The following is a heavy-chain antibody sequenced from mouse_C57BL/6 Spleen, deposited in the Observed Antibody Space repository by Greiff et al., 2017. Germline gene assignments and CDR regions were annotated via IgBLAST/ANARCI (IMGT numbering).Heavy chain of an antibody. D-gene: IGHD2-4*01. Sequence: VQLQQSGPELVKPGASVKISCKASGYSFTGYYMNWVKQSPEKSLEWIGEINPSNGGTTYNQKFKVNATLTVNKSSSTAYMQLKSLTSEDSAVYYCARRGIYYDYDWFAYWGQGTLVTVSA. CDR2: INPSNGGT. CDR3: ARRGIYYDYDWFAY. J-gene: IGHJ3*01. V-gene: IGHV1-42*01. CDR1: GYSFTGYY.